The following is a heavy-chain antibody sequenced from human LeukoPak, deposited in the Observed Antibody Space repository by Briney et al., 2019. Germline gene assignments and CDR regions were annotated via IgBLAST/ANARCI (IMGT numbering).Heavy chain of an antibody. J-gene: IGHJ4*02. CDR3: ARHRDGYNRPFDY. CDR2: IYYSGST. D-gene: IGHD5-24*01. CDR1: GDSISSSSYY. V-gene: IGHV4-39*01. Sequence: PSETLPLTCTVSGDSISSSSYYWGWIRQPPGKGLEWIAIIYYSGSTYYNPSLKSRVTISVDTSKNQFSLKLSSVAAADTAVYYCARHRDGYNRPFDYWGQGTLVTVSS.